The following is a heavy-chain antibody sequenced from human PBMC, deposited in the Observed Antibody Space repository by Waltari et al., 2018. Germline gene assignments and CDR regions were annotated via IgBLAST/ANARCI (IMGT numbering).Heavy chain of an antibody. CDR3: AKYSGYDFDY. J-gene: IGHJ4*02. Sequence: QAQLQESGPGMVKPSGTLSLICPSSGYLISSGYYGGWIRQPPGKGREWIGSIYHSGSTYYNPSLKSRVTISVDTSKNQFSLKLSSMTAADTAVYYCAKYSGYDFDYWGQGTLVTVSS. V-gene: IGHV4-38-2*01. CDR1: GYLISSGYY. D-gene: IGHD5-12*01. CDR2: IYHSGST.